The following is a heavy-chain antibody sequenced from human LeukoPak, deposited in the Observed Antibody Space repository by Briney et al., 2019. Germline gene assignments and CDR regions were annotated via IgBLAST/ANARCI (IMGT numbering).Heavy chain of an antibody. CDR1: GGSISSGGYS. J-gene: IGHJ4*02. CDR2: IYHSGST. V-gene: IGHV4-30-2*01. Sequence: SETLSLTCAVSGGSISSGGYSWSWIRQPPGKGLEWIGYIYHSGSTYYNPSLKSRVTTSVDRSKNQFSLKLSSVTAADTAVYYCAREGDYGDFDYWGQGTLVTVSS. CDR3: AREGDYGDFDY. D-gene: IGHD4-17*01.